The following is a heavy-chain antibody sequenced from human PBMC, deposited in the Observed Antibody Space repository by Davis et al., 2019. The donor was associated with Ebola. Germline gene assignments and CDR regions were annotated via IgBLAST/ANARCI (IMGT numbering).Heavy chain of an antibody. Sequence: GESLKISCAASGFTFSSYEMNWVRQAPGKGLEWVSYISSSGSTIYYADSVKGRFTISRDNAKNSLYLQMNSLRAEDTAVYYCARAPDIVLMVYAKGGTPNWFDPWGQGTLVTVSS. J-gene: IGHJ5*02. CDR1: GFTFSSYE. D-gene: IGHD2-8*01. CDR2: ISSSGSTI. CDR3: ARAPDIVLMVYAKGGTPNWFDP. V-gene: IGHV3-48*03.